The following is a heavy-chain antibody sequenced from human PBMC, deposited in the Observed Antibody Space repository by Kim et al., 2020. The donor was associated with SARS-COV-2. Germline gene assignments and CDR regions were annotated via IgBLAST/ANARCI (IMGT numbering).Heavy chain of an antibody. CDR1: GFTFSSYG. V-gene: IGHV3-30*18. J-gene: IGHJ4*02. Sequence: GGSLRLSCAASGFTFSSYGMHWVRQAPGKGLEWGSVISFDGSNKYYADSVKGRFTISRDNSKNTLYLQMNSLRAEDTAVYYCAKDRGGYRYGPYFDYWGQGTLVTVSS. CDR2: ISFDGSNK. D-gene: IGHD5-18*01. CDR3: AKDRGGYRYGPYFDY.